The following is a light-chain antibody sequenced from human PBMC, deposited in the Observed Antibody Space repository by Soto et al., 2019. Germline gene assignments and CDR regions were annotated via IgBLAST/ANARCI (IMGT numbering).Light chain of an antibody. CDR3: SSYTSISTYV. V-gene: IGLV2-14*01. CDR2: EVT. Sequence: QSVLTQPASVSGSPGQSVTISCTGTSSDVGGYNYVSWYQHHPGEAPKLMIYEVTHRPSGVSNRFSGSKSGNTASLTISGLQAEDEADYYCSSYTSISTYVFGTGTQLTVL. J-gene: IGLJ1*01. CDR1: SSDVGGYNY.